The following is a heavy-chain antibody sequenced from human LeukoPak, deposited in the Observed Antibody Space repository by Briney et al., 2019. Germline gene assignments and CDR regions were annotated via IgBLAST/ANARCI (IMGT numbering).Heavy chain of an antibody. J-gene: IGHJ6*02. D-gene: IGHD3-3*01. Sequence: GASVKVSCKASGYTFTSYGISWVRQAPGQGLEWMGWISAYNGNTNYAQKFQGRVTITADESTSTAYMELSSLRSEDTAVYYCARGRYDFWSGYSVTRYYYGMDVWGQGTTVTVSS. CDR2: ISAYNGNT. CDR1: GYTFTSYG. CDR3: ARGRYDFWSGYSVTRYYYGMDV. V-gene: IGHV1-18*01.